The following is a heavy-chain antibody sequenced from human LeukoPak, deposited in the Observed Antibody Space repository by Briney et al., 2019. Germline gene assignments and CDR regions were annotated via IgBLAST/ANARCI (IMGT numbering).Heavy chain of an antibody. CDR3: AIGMVATSPFDC. D-gene: IGHD5-12*01. J-gene: IGHJ4*02. Sequence: GGSLRLSCAASGFTFSSYWMHWVRQAPGKGLVWVSRINSDGSSTSYADSVKGRFTISRDNAKNTLYLQMNSLRAEDTAVYYCAIGMVATSPFDCWGQGTLVTVSS. CDR1: GFTFSSYW. V-gene: IGHV3-74*01. CDR2: INSDGSST.